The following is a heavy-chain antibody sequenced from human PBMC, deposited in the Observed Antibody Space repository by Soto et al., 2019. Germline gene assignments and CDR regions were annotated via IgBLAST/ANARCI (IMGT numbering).Heavy chain of an antibody. D-gene: IGHD6-6*01. J-gene: IGHJ6*02. CDR1: GGTFANFI. V-gene: IGHV1-69*01. CDR3: ARKGTYSSSRSHGSGLDV. Sequence: QVQLVQSGAEVKEPGSSVRVSCKASGGTFANFIMNWVRQTPGQGLEWMGGIVPMFGTPTYAEKFKGRLTISATGSRSAPYLVWTSLRHEDVAGQYYARKGTYSSSRSHGSGLDVWGHGRPVTLS. CDR2: IVPMFGTP.